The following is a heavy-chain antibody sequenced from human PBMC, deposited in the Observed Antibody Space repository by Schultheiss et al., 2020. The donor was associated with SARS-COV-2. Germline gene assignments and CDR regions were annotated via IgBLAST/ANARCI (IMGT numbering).Heavy chain of an antibody. D-gene: IGHD2-15*01. Sequence: SETLSLTCTVSGYSISSGYYWGWIRQPPGKGLEWIGSIYHSGSTNYNPSLKSRVTISVDTSKNQFSLKLSSVTAADTAVYYCARGLSVGWVVAATNWFDPWGQGTLVTVSS. J-gene: IGHJ5*02. CDR1: GYSISSGYY. V-gene: IGHV4-38-2*02. CDR2: IYHSGST. CDR3: ARGLSVGWVVAATNWFDP.